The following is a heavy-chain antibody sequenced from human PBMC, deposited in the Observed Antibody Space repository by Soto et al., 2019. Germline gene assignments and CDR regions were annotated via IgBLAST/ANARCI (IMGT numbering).Heavy chain of an antibody. CDR1: GFPFWHYG. Sequence: QVQLVESGGGVVQPGRSLRLSCVGSGFPFWHYGMHWVRQAPGKGLEWVAVIWSDGKKESYADFVKGRFAISRDNFKETLHLQMNSLRAEDTAVYYCARDRDGGWFHMDVWGQGTTVKVSS. CDR3: ARDRDGGWFHMDV. J-gene: IGHJ6*01. CDR2: IWSDGKKE. V-gene: IGHV3-33*01. D-gene: IGHD6-19*01.